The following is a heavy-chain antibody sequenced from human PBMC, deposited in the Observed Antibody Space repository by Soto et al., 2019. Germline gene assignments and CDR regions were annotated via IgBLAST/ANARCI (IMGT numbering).Heavy chain of an antibody. Sequence: GGSLRLSCAASGFRFSDYSMSWVRQVPGGGLEWVAVISADGHSTYFADSVKGRFTITRDNFKDTMSLEMHYLRAEDTAVYYCARDFMARGRDSNWFDPWGQGTVVTVSS. CDR2: ISADGHST. J-gene: IGHJ5*02. CDR1: GFRFSDYS. D-gene: IGHD3-10*01. CDR3: ARDFMARGRDSNWFDP. V-gene: IGHV3-23*01.